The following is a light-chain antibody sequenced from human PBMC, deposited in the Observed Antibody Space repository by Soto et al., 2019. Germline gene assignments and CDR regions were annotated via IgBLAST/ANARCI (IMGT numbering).Light chain of an antibody. CDR3: QQYRSSWT. J-gene: IGKJ1*01. CDR1: QSVSSSY. CDR2: GVS. Sequence: EIVLTQSPGTLSLSPGERATLSCRASQSVSSSYLAWYQQKPGQAPRLLIYGVSSRATGIPDRFSGSGSGTDSTLTISRLEPEVSAVYYCQQYRSSWTFGQGTKVDIK. V-gene: IGKV3-20*01.